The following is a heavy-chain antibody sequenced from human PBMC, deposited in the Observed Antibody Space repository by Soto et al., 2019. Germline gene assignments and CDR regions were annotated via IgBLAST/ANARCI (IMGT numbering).Heavy chain of an antibody. Sequence: QLQLQESGSGLVKPSQTLSLTCAVSGGSISSGGSSWTWIRQPPGKGLEWIGYIYHSGSTYYNPSLKGRVTISVDRSKNPSSLKLTSVTAADTAVYYCASGAVVNFDSWGQGTLVTVSS. D-gene: IGHD3-22*01. V-gene: IGHV4-30-2*01. CDR3: ASGAVVNFDS. CDR1: GGSISSGGSS. J-gene: IGHJ4*02. CDR2: IYHSGST.